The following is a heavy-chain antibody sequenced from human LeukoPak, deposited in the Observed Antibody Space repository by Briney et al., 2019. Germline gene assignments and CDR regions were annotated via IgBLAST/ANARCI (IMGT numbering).Heavy chain of an antibody. CDR1: GFTFSSYE. D-gene: IGHD3-16*02. CDR2: ISTSGSTK. Sequence: GGSLRLSCAASGFTFSSYEMNWVRQAPGKGLEWVSYISTSGSTKYYADSVKGRFTISRDNAKNSLYLQMNSLRAEDTAVYYCARADDYVWGSYRYGYFDYWGQGTLVTVSS. V-gene: IGHV3-48*03. J-gene: IGHJ4*02. CDR3: ARADDYVWGSYRYGYFDY.